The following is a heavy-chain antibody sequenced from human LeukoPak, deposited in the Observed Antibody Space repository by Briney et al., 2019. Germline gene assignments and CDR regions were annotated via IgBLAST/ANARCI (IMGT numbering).Heavy chain of an antibody. CDR3: ARNYD. CDR1: GFTFSSNW. J-gene: IGHJ4*02. D-gene: IGHD3-16*01. CDR2: INQDGSEK. Sequence: RGSLRLSCAASGFTFSSNWMTWVRQAPGKGLEWVANINQDGSEKYYVDSVKGRFTISRDNAKNSLYLQMNSLRAEDTAVYYCARNYDWGQGTLVTVSS. V-gene: IGHV3-7*04.